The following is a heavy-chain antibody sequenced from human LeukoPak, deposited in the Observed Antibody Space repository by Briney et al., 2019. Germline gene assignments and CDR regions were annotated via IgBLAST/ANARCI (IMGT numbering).Heavy chain of an antibody. CDR2: IYTSGST. Sequence: SETLSLTCTVSGGSISSGSYYWSWIRQPAGKGLEWIGRIYTSGSTNYNPSLKSRVTISVDTSKNQFSLKLSSVTAADTAVYYCAREGTYDILTGPIWGQGTMVTVSS. CDR1: GGSISSGSYY. CDR3: AREGTYDILTGPI. V-gene: IGHV4-61*02. J-gene: IGHJ3*02. D-gene: IGHD3-9*01.